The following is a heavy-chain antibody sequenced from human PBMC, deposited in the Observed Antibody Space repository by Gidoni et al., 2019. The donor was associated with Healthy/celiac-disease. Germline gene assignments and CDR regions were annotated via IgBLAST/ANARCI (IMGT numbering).Heavy chain of an antibody. CDR2: IYSGGST. CDR3: ARELRLANYYGMDV. J-gene: IGHJ6*02. Sequence: EVQLVESGGGWIQPGGSLRLSCAASGFTVSSNYMSWVRQAPGKGLEWVSIIYSGGSTYYADSVKGRFTISRDNSKNTLYLQMNSLRAEDTAVYYCARELRLANYYGMDVWGQGTTVTVSS. D-gene: IGHD3-3*02. V-gene: IGHV3-53*01. CDR1: GFTVSSNY.